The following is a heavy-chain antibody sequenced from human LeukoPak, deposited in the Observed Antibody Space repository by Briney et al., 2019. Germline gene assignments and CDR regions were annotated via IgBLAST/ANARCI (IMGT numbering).Heavy chain of an antibody. CDR3: ARGPAYGARSDYLDY. CDR1: GFTFSSYS. CDR2: ISGSSSTI. J-gene: IGHJ4*02. Sequence: GGSLRLSCAASGFTFSSYSMNWVRQAPGKGLEWVSYISGSSSTIYYADSVKGRFTISSDNAKNSLYLQMNSLRAEDTAVYYCARGPAYGARSDYLDYWGQGTLVTVSS. V-gene: IGHV3-48*04. D-gene: IGHD4/OR15-4a*01.